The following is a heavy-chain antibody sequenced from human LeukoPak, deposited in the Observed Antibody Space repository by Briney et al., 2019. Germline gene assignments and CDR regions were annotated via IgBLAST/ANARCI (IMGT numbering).Heavy chain of an antibody. J-gene: IGHJ5*02. CDR1: GFTFSSYG. V-gene: IGHV3-23*01. Sequence: GGSLRLSCAASGFTFSSYGMSWVRQAPGKGLEWVSAISGSGGSTYYADSVKGRFTISRENSKNTLYLQMNSLRAEDTAVYYCAKGSHPNLRHWFDPWGQGTLVTVSS. CDR2: ISGSGGST. CDR3: AKGSHPNLRHWFDP.